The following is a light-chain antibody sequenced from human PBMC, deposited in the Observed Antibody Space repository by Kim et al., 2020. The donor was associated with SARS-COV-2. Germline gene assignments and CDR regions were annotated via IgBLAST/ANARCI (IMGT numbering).Light chain of an antibody. V-gene: IGLV1-51*01. J-gene: IGLJ2*01. Sequence: GLKVTISCSGSSSNIGDNYGSWYQQRPGTAPKLLIYDNNKRPSGIPDGFSGSKSGTSATLGITGLQTGDEADYYCGTWDSSLSVVVFGGGTQLTVL. CDR3: GTWDSSLSVVV. CDR1: SSNIGDNY. CDR2: DNN.